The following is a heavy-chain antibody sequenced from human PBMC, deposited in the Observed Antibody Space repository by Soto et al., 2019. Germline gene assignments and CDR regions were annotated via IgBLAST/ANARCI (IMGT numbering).Heavy chain of an antibody. Sequence: QPGGSLRLACAASGFTFSSYAVSWVRQAPGKGLEWVSTISGSGGNTYYADSVKGRFTVSRDNSKNTLYLQMNSLRAEDTAVYYCAREAQRDYYGSGDGMDVWGQGTTVTVSS. CDR1: GFTFSSYA. J-gene: IGHJ6*02. D-gene: IGHD3-10*01. CDR3: AREAQRDYYGSGDGMDV. CDR2: ISGSGGNT. V-gene: IGHV3-23*01.